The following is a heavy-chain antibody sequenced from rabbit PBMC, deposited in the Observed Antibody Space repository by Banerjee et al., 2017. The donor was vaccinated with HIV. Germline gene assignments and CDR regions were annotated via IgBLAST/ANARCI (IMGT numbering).Heavy chain of an antibody. D-gene: IGHD8-1*01. J-gene: IGHJ3*01. Sequence: QQQLVESGGGLVKPGASLTLTCKASGFSFSGGYYISWVRQAPGKGLEYIGWISTFGSAYYASWVNGRFSISRENTQNTVSLQMNSLTAADTATYFCARTGSSWSLNLWGQGTLVTVS. CDR3: ARTGSSWSLNL. V-gene: IGHV1S43*01. CDR2: ISTFGSA. CDR1: GFSFSGGYY.